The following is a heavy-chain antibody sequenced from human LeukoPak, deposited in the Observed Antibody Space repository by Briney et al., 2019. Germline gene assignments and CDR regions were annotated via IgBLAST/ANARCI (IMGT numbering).Heavy chain of an antibody. V-gene: IGHV1-2*02. CDR3: GTLLSNGPFDY. CDR2: IYPNSGAT. CDR1: GYTFTGYY. Sequence: ASXKVSCKASGYTFTGYYMHWVRQAPGQGLEWMGYIYPNSGATKYAQKFQGRVTMTRDTSISTAYMELSGLGSDDTAVYYCGTLLSNGPFDYWGQGSLVTVSS. J-gene: IGHJ4*02.